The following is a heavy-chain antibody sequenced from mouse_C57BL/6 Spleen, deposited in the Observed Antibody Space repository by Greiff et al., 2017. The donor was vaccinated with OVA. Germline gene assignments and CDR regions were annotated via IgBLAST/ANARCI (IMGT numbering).Heavy chain of an antibody. D-gene: IGHD4-1*01. Sequence: EVQLQESGPGLVKPSQSLSLTCSVTGYSITSGYYWNWIRQFPGNKLEWMGYISYDGSNNYNPSLKNRISNTRDTSKNQFFLKLNSVTTEDTATYYCARGNWDGYFDVWGTGTTVTVSS. CDR3: ARGNWDGYFDV. CDR2: ISYDGSN. CDR1: GYSITSGYY. V-gene: IGHV3-6*01. J-gene: IGHJ1*03.